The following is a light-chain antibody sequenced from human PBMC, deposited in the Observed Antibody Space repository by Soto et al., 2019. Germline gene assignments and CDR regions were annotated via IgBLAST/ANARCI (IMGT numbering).Light chain of an antibody. CDR3: SSYAGGNNLV. J-gene: IGLJ1*01. CDR2: DVS. CDR1: SGDVGRYNY. Sequence: QSALTQPPSASGSPGQSVTISCPGTSGDVGRYNYVSWYQQHPDKAPKLMIFDVSKRPSGVPDRFSGSKSGNTASLTVSGLQAEDEADYDCSSYAGGNNLVFGTGTKVTVL. V-gene: IGLV2-8*01.